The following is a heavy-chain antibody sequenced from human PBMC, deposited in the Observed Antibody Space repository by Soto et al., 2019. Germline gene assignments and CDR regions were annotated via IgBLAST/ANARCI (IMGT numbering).Heavy chain of an antibody. D-gene: IGHD3-3*01. V-gene: IGHV4-39*01. CDR2: TYYSGST. J-gene: IGHJ6*02. CDR3: ARCEEWRNGMDV. Sequence: SETLSLTCSVSGGSISSGDYYWTWIRQSPGKGLEWIGSTYYSGSTYYNPSLKSRVTISVDTSKNQFSLKLSSVTAADTAVYYCARCEEWRNGMDVWGQGTTVTVSS. CDR1: GGSISSGDYY.